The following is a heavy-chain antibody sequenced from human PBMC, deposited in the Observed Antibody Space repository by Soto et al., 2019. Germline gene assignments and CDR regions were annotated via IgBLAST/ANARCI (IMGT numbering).Heavy chain of an antibody. J-gene: IGHJ4*02. CDR1: GFTFSSFS. CDR3: ARGLSSDY. V-gene: IGHV3-33*01. Sequence: QVPLVESGGGVVQPERSLRLSCATSGFTFSSFSMHWVRQAPGKGLEWVAVIWFDGSNQYYADSVKGRFTISRDNSKNTLYLQMNSLRVEDTAVYYCARGLSSDYWGQGTLVTVSS. CDR2: IWFDGSNQ.